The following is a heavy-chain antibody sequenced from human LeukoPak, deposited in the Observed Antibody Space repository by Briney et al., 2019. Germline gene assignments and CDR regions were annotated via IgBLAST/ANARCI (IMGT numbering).Heavy chain of an antibody. Sequence: ASVKVSCKASGGTFSSYAISWVRQAPGQGLEWMGGIIPIFGTANYAQKFQGRVTITADESTSTAYMELSSLRSEDTAVYYCARDVPRITMIVVVTPRGDAFDIWGQGTMVTVSS. CDR3: ARDVPRITMIVVVTPRGDAFDI. CDR2: IIPIFGTA. CDR1: GGTFSSYA. V-gene: IGHV1-69*13. D-gene: IGHD3-22*01. J-gene: IGHJ3*02.